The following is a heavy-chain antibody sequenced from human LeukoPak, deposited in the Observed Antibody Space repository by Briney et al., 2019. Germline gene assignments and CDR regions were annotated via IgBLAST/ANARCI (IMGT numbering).Heavy chain of an antibody. D-gene: IGHD3-10*01. CDR2: IIPIFGTA. CDR3: ARGVPITMVRGVLYYYYGMDV. V-gene: IGHV1-69*05. CDR1: GGTFSSYA. J-gene: IGHJ6*02. Sequence: SVKVTCKASGGTFSSYAISWVRQAPGQGLEWMGGIIPIFGTANYAQKFQGRVTMTRNTSISTAYMELSSLRSEDTAVYYCARGVPITMVRGVLYYYYGMDVWGRGTTVTVSS.